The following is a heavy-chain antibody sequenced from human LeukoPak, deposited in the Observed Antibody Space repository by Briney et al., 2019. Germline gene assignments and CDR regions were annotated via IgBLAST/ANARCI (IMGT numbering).Heavy chain of an antibody. CDR2: ISGSGDNT. V-gene: IGHV3-23*01. J-gene: IGHJ4*02. CDR3: AKDVSVIQGCFDH. D-gene: IGHD2-21*01. Sequence: GGSLRLSCAASGFIFSSYAMSWARQAPGKGLEWVSVISGSGDNTYYADSVKGRFTISRDNSKNTLYLQMNSLRAEDTAVYYCAKDVSVIQGCFDHWGQGTLVTVSS. CDR1: GFIFSSYA.